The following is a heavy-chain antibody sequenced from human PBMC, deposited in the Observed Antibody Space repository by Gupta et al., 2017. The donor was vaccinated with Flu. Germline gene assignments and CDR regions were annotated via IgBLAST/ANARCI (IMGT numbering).Heavy chain of an antibody. D-gene: IGHD6-13*01. CDR3: VKDSLSSSWSLFDF. CDR1: DDHA. V-gene: IGHV3-9*01. J-gene: IGHJ4*02. Sequence: DDHAMHWVRRAPGKGLEWVSGISWNSATVDYADSVKGRFTTSRDNAKKSLYLQMNSLRAEDTAFYYCVKDSLSSSWSLFDFWGQGTLVTVSS. CDR2: ISWNSATV.